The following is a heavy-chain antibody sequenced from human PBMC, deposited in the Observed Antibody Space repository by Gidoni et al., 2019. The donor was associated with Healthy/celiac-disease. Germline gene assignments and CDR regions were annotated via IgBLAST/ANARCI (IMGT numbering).Heavy chain of an antibody. J-gene: IGHJ4*02. CDR3: ARDLGTGTNDTDDY. D-gene: IGHD1-1*01. V-gene: IGHV3-21*01. Sequence: EVQLVESGGGLVKPGGSLRLSCAASGFTFSSYSMNWVRQAPGKGLEWVSSISSSSSYIYYADSVKGRFTISRDNAKNSLYLQMNSLRAEDTAVYYCARDLGTGTNDTDDYWGQGTLVTVSS. CDR2: ISSSSSYI. CDR1: GFTFSSYS.